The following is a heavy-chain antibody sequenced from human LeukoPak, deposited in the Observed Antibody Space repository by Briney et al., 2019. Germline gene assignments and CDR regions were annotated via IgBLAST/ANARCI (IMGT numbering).Heavy chain of an antibody. CDR2: IYYSGST. J-gene: IGHJ4*02. D-gene: IGHD3-22*01. V-gene: IGHV4-59*01. Sequence: SETLSLTCTVSGGSISSYYWSWIWQPPGKGLEWIGYIYYSGSTNYNPSLKSRVTISVDTSKNQFSLKLSSVTAADTAVYYCARDRAGGYYDSSGYFDYWGQGTLVTVSS. CDR1: GGSISSYY. CDR3: ARDRAGGYYDSSGYFDY.